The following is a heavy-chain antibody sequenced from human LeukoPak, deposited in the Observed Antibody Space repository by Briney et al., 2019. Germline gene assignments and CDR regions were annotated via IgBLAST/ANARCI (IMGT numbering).Heavy chain of an antibody. V-gene: IGHV3-66*01. CDR2: FHSGGST. Sequence: GGSLRLSCVVSGFTVSSKYMSWVRQAPGKGLEWVSVFHSGGSTYYADSVKGRFTISRDISKNALYLQMNSLRAEDTAAYYCARGDGYNYFDYWGQGTLVTVSS. D-gene: IGHD5-24*01. CDR1: GFTVSSKY. J-gene: IGHJ4*02. CDR3: ARGDGYNYFDY.